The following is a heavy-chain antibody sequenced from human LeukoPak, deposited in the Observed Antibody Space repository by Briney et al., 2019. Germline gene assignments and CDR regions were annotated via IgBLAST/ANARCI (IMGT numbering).Heavy chain of an antibody. D-gene: IGHD1-26*01. Sequence: ASVKVSCKASGGTFSSYAISWVRQAPGQGLEWMGGIIPIFGTANYAQKFQGRVTITADESTSTAYMELGSLRSEDTAVYYCARGGRIGSYLAYFDYWGQGTLVTVSS. V-gene: IGHV1-69*13. J-gene: IGHJ4*02. CDR1: GGTFSSYA. CDR2: IIPIFGTA. CDR3: ARGGRIGSYLAYFDY.